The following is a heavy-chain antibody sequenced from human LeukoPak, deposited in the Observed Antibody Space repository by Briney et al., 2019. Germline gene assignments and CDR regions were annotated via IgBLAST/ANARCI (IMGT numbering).Heavy chain of an antibody. D-gene: IGHD3-9*01. CDR3: AKGLIEYDHLTGTPGGY. V-gene: IGHV3-21*04. Sequence: PGGSLRLSCAASGFTFSSYSMNWVRQAPGKGLEWVSSISSSSSYIYYADSVKGRFTISRDNAKNSLYLQMNSLRAEDTALYYCAKGLIEYDHLTGTPGGYWGQGTRVIVSS. CDR2: ISSSSSYI. CDR1: GFTFSSYS. J-gene: IGHJ4*02.